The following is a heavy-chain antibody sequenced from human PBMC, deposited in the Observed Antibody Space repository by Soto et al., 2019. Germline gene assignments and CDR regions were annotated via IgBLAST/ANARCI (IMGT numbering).Heavy chain of an antibody. D-gene: IGHD2-2*01. CDR3: ALKHSTSWGYFYYYMDV. J-gene: IGHJ6*03. CDR1: GFTFRSYW. Sequence: EVQLVESGGGLVQPGGSLRLSCAASGFTFRSYWMHWVRQAPGKGLAWVARISSDGSSTSYADSVKGRFTISRDNAKNTLYLQMNSLRAEDKAVYYCALKHSTSWGYFYYYMDVWGKGTTVTVSS. V-gene: IGHV3-74*01. CDR2: ISSDGSST.